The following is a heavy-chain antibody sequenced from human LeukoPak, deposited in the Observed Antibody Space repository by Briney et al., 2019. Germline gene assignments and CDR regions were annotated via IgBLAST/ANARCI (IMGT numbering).Heavy chain of an antibody. V-gene: IGHV3-53*01. Sequence: QSGGSLRLSCAASGFTVSGNYMSWVRQAPGKGLECVAVIYSGGDTYYVDSVKGRFTISRDKSKNTLYLQMNSLRAEDTAVYYCARDWDDGRAERPAWGQGTLVTVSS. J-gene: IGHJ5*02. CDR2: IYSGGDT. D-gene: IGHD3-22*01. CDR3: ARDWDDGRAERPA. CDR1: GFTVSGNY.